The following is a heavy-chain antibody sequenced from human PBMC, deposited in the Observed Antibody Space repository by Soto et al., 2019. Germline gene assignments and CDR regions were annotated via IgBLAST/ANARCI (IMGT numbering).Heavy chain of an antibody. V-gene: IGHV3-33*01. D-gene: IGHD3-10*01. CDR3: ARVSGSGSYFSTPFDY. CDR1: GFTFSSYG. CDR2: IYYDGSNK. Sequence: GGSLRLSCAASGFTFSSYGTHWVRQAPGKGLEWVAIIYYDGSNKYYADSVKGRFTISRDNSKNTLYLQMNSLRAEDTAVYYCARVSGSGSYFSTPFDYWGQGTLVTVSS. J-gene: IGHJ4*02.